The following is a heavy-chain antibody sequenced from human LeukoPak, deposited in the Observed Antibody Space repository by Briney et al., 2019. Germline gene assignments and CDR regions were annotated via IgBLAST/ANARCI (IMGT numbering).Heavy chain of an antibody. CDR2: ISTGSSTI. V-gene: IGHV3-48*02. CDR1: GFTFSTYS. Sequence: GGSLRLSCAASGFTFSTYSMNWVRQAPGTGLEWVSFISTGSSTIYYADSVKGRFTISRDNAKNSLYLQMNSLRDEDTAVYYCARVAEIQLWLRSAFDYWGQGTLVTVSS. D-gene: IGHD5-18*01. CDR3: ARVAEIQLWLRSAFDY. J-gene: IGHJ4*02.